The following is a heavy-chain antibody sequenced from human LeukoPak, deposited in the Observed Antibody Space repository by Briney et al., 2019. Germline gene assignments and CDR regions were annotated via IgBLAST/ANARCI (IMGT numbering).Heavy chain of an antibody. CDR2: INPSGGST. CDR3: ARDGDLGRSDWYIRYYFDY. J-gene: IGHJ4*02. Sequence: ASVKVSCKASGYTFNSNYMHWVRQAPGQGLEWMGIINPSGGSTRYAQKFQGRVTMTRDMSTSTVYMELSSLRSEDTAVYYCARDGDLGRSDWYIRYYFDYWGQGTLVTVSS. CDR1: GYTFNSNY. D-gene: IGHD6-19*01. V-gene: IGHV1-46*02.